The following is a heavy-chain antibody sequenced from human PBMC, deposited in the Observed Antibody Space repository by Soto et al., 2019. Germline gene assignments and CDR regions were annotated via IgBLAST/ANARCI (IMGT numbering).Heavy chain of an antibody. CDR2: INHSGST. J-gene: IGHJ6*03. Sequence: SETLSLTCAVYGGSFSGYYWSWIRQPPGKGLEWIGEINHSGSTNYNPSLKSRVTISVDTSKNQFSLKLSSVTAADTAVYYCASLSGYYGSGRGYYYMDVWGKGTTVTV. CDR3: ASLSGYYGSGRGYYYMDV. V-gene: IGHV4-34*01. D-gene: IGHD3-10*01. CDR1: GGSFSGYY.